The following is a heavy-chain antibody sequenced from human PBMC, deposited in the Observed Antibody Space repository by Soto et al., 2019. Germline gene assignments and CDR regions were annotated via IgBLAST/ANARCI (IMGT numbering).Heavy chain of an antibody. Sequence: WGTPYLTCTVSGGSSGSSTYSWGWIRQPPGKGLEWIGSIYYSGSTYYNPSLKSRVTISVDTSKNQFSLKQSSVTAADMAVYYCARHFYNFRRAPYPRYYG. CDR3: ARHFYNFRRAPYPRYYG. D-gene: IGHD3-3*01. CDR1: GGSSGSSTYS. V-gene: IGHV4-39*01. J-gene: IGHJ6*01. CDR2: IYYSGST.